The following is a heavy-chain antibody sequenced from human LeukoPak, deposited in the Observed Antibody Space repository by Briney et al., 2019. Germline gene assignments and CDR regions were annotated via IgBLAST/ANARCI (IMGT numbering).Heavy chain of an antibody. V-gene: IGHV4-30-2*01. CDR3: ARESGFEGWFDP. J-gene: IGHJ5*02. Sequence: PSETLSLTCAVSGGSISSGGYSWSWIRQPPGKGLEWIGYIYHSGSTYYNPSLKSRVTISVDRSKNQFSLKLSSVTAADTAVYYCARESGFEGWFDPWGQGTLVTVSS. CDR1: GGSISSGGYS. D-gene: IGHD1-14*01. CDR2: IYHSGST.